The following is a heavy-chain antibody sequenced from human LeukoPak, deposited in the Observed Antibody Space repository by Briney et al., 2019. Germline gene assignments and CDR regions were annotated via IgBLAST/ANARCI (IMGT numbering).Heavy chain of an antibody. Sequence: SETLSLTCTISDGSISSYYWNWIRQSPGKGLEWIGHIHYSGSTHYNPSLQSRVSISIDTSKKHFSLNLRSVTAVDTAVYYCARWGHSDTSGYFVVDYWGQGTLVTVSS. CDR1: DGSISSYY. CDR2: IHYSGST. D-gene: IGHD3-22*01. J-gene: IGHJ4*02. V-gene: IGHV4-59*01. CDR3: ARWGHSDTSGYFVVDY.